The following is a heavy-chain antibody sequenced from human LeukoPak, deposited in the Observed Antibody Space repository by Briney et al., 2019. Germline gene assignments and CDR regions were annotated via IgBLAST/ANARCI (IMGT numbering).Heavy chain of an antibody. Sequence: RAGGSLRLSCAASGFTFSTYSMNLVRQAPGKGLEWISYISISTSTIHYADSVKGRFTISRDNARNSLYLQMNSLRDEDTAVYYCARDYRYAFDYWGQGTLVTVSS. CDR3: ARDYRYAFDY. D-gene: IGHD2-8*01. CDR1: GFTFSTYS. CDR2: ISISTSTI. V-gene: IGHV3-48*02. J-gene: IGHJ4*02.